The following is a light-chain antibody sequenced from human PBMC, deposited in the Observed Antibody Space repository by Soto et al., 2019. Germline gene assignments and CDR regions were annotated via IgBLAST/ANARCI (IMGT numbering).Light chain of an antibody. CDR2: DAS. CDR1: QSISSW. Sequence: IQMTQSPSTLSASVGDRVTITCRASQSISSWLAWYQQKPGKAPKLLIYDASSLESGVPSRFSGSGSGTELTLTISSLQPDDFATYYCQQYNSYSTFGQGTKVDIK. CDR3: QQYNSYST. V-gene: IGKV1-5*01. J-gene: IGKJ1*01.